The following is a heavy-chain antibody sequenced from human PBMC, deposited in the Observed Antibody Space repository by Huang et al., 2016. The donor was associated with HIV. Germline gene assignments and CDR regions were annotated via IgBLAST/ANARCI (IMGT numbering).Heavy chain of an antibody. CDR3: VRHRPNYDFWSGYYPYFDD. CDR2: MYYSGIT. CDR1: GGSISSSFYY. J-gene: IGHJ4*02. V-gene: IGHV4-39*01. D-gene: IGHD3-3*01. Sequence: QVQLQESGRGLVKPSETLSLTCTVSGGSISSSFYYWGGIRQSPGKGLEWLGSMYYSGITYYNPSLKSRVTISADTSNSQFSLKLTSVTAADSAVYYCVRHRPNYDFWSGYYPYFDDWGQGTLVTVSS.